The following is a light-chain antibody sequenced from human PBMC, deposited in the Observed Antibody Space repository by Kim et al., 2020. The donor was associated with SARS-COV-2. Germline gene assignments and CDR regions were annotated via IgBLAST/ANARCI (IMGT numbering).Light chain of an antibody. Sequence: IVMTQTPLSLSVTPGQPASTSCKSSQSLLHSDGETYLYWYLQKPGQSPQLLIYKVSSRFSGVPDRFSGSGSGADFTLKIGRVEAEDVGVFYCMQGIHLPLTFGGGTKVDIK. V-gene: IGKV2-29*02. CDR3: MQGIHLPLT. J-gene: IGKJ4*01. CDR1: QSLLHSDGETY. CDR2: KVS.